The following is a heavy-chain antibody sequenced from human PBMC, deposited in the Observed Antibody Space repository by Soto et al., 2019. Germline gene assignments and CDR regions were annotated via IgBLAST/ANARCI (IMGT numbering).Heavy chain of an antibody. CDR2: IWYDGSNK. CDR3: AKDGAPGAAMDQT. J-gene: IGHJ5*02. Sequence: GGSLRLSCAASGFTFSSYGMHWVRQAPGKGLEWVAVIWYDGSNKYYADSVKGRFTISRDNSKNTLYLQMNSLRAEDTAVYYCAKDGAPGAAMDQTWGQGTLVTVSS. D-gene: IGHD5-18*01. V-gene: IGHV3-33*06. CDR1: GFTFSSYG.